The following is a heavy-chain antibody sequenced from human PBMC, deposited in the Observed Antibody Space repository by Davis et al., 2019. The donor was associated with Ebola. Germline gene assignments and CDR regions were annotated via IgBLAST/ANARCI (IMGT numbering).Heavy chain of an antibody. V-gene: IGHV1-69*04. CDR2: IIPILGIA. D-gene: IGHD6-13*01. Sequence: AASVKVSCKASGGTFSSYAISWVRQAPGQGLEWMGRIIPILGIANYAQKFQGRVTITADKSTSTAYMELSSLRSEETAVYYCARDVGAAAGGDGDDYWGQGTLVTVSS. CDR1: GGTFSSYA. CDR3: ARDVGAAAGGDGDDY. J-gene: IGHJ4*02.